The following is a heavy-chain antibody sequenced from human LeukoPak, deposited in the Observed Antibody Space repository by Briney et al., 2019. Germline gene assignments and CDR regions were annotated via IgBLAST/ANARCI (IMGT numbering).Heavy chain of an antibody. J-gene: IGHJ3*02. CDR3: ARSLVEMATINDGFDI. V-gene: IGHV3-33*01. CDR2: IWFDGSNT. D-gene: IGHD5-24*01. CDR1: GFTFWRYG. Sequence: GRSLSFSCAASGFTFWRYGMTWVRQAPGKGLEWVSVIWFDGSNTYYADSVKGRFTISRDNSKNTLYLQMNSLRAEDTAVYYCARSLVEMATINDGFDIWGQGTMVTVSS.